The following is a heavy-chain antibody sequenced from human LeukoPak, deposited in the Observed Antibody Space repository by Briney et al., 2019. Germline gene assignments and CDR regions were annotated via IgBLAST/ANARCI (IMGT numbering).Heavy chain of an antibody. V-gene: IGHV3-74*01. D-gene: IGHD2-15*01. J-gene: IGHJ4*02. Sequence: PSGSLTLSCAASGFTFINYWLVWIRQPPGKGLLWVSRINSDGSSTTYADSEKGRFTISRDIAKNTVYLQMNSLRAEDTAMYYCARVQGCSGGTCYFHYWGRGTLVTVSS. CDR1: GFTFINYW. CDR2: INSDGSST. CDR3: ARVQGCSGGTCYFHY.